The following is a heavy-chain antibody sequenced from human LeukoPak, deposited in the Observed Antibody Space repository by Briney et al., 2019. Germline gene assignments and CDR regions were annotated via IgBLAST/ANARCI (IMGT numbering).Heavy chain of an antibody. V-gene: IGHV4-39*01. Sequence: SETLSLTCTVSGGSISSSSYYWGWIRQPPGKGLEWIGSIYQSGSTYYNPSLKSRVTISVDTSKNQFSLKLSSVTAADTAVYYCARGPWYDYVWGSYRYNAHYFDYWGQGTLVTVSS. J-gene: IGHJ4*02. D-gene: IGHD3-16*02. CDR3: ARGPWYDYVWGSYRYNAHYFDY. CDR2: IYQSGST. CDR1: GGSISSSSYY.